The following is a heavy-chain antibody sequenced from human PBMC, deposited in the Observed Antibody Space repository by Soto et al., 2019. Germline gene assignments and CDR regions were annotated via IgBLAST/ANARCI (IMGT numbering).Heavy chain of an antibody. D-gene: IGHD5-18*01. CDR2: IHPNSGGT. CDR3: ARDHSLYFFDY. V-gene: IGHV1-2*02. Sequence: QVQLVQSGAEVKKPGASVKVSCKASGYTFTGDYIYWVRQAPGQGLEWMGWIHPNSGGTNYAQKFQGRVTMTRDTSISTAYMDLSRLLSDDTAVYYCARDHSLYFFDYWGQGTLVTVSS. J-gene: IGHJ4*02. CDR1: GYTFTGDY.